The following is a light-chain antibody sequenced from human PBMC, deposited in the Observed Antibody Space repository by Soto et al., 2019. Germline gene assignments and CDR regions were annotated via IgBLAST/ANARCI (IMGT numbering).Light chain of an antibody. CDR1: QSVSSN. Sequence: EIVMTQSPPTLSVSPGERATLSCRASQSVSSNLAWYQHKPGQAPRLLIHGASTRATDIPARFSGSGSGTEFTLTSSNLQSEDFAVYYCQQYNDWSPLYTFGEGTKLEIK. J-gene: IGKJ2*01. CDR2: GAS. V-gene: IGKV3-15*01. CDR3: QQYNDWSPLYT.